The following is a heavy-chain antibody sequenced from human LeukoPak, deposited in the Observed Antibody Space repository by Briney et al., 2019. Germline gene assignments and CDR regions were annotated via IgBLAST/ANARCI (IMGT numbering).Heavy chain of an antibody. CDR2: IYPGDSDT. CDR3: ARTYYYGSGTYWENWFDP. CDR1: GYSFSTYW. J-gene: IGHJ5*02. Sequence: GESLKISCKGFGYSFSTYWIAWVRQMPGKGLEWMGIIYPGDSDTRYSPSFQGQVTISADKSISTAYLQWSSLKASDGAMYYCARTYYYGSGTYWENWFDPWGQGTLVTVSS. D-gene: IGHD3-10*01. V-gene: IGHV5-51*01.